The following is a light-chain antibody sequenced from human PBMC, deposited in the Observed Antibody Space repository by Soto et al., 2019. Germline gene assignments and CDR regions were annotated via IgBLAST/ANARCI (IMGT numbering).Light chain of an antibody. CDR2: GAS. J-gene: IGKJ4*01. V-gene: IGKV3-15*01. CDR1: QNIISN. Sequence: DIVMTQSPAPLSVSPGERATPSCRANQNIISNLAWYQQKPGQAPRLLIYGASTRATGVPARFSGSGSGTALTLTISRLEPEDFAVYYCQQYGDSLTSGGGTKVDI. CDR3: QQYGDSLT.